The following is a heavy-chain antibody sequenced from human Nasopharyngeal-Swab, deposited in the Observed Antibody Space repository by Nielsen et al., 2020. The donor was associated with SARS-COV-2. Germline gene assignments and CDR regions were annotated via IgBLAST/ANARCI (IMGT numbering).Heavy chain of an antibody. CDR1: GFTFSSYA. J-gene: IGHJ4*02. Sequence: GESLKISCAAPGFTFSSYAMSWVRQAPGKGLEWVSAISGSGGSTYYADSVKGRFTISRDNSKNTLYLQMNSLRAEDTAVYYCAKPDKGTHDYWGQGTLVTVSS. V-gene: IGHV3-23*01. D-gene: IGHD1-1*01. CDR2: ISGSGGST. CDR3: AKPDKGTHDY.